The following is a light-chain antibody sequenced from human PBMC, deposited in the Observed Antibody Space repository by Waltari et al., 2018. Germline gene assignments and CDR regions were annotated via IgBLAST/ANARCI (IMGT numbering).Light chain of an antibody. CDR1: SLRSYY. Sequence: SSELTQDPAVSVALGQTVRITCQGDSLRSYYASCYQKKPGQAPVLVIYGKNNRPSGIPDRFSGSSSGNTASLTITGAQAEDEADYYCNSRDSSGNPVVFGGGTKLTVL. CDR3: NSRDSSGNPVV. V-gene: IGLV3-19*01. CDR2: GKN. J-gene: IGLJ2*01.